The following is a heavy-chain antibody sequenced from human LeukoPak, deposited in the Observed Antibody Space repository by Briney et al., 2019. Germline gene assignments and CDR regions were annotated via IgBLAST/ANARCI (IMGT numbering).Heavy chain of an antibody. CDR1: GFTFSSYS. V-gene: IGHV3-21*01. J-gene: IGHJ4*02. Sequence: PGGSLRLSCAASGFTFSSYSMNWVRQAPGKGLEWVSSISSSSSYIYYADSVKGRFTISRDNAKNSLYLQMNSLRAEDTAVYYCATMAWSGYYRYYFDYWGQGTLVTVSS. CDR3: ATMAWSGYYRYYFDY. CDR2: ISSSSSYI. D-gene: IGHD3-3*01.